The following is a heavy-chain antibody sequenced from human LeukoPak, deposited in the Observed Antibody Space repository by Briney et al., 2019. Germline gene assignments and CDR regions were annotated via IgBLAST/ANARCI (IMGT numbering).Heavy chain of an antibody. D-gene: IGHD1-26*01. CDR2: IYYSGST. J-gene: IGHJ4*02. CDR3: ARLSGSGSSIDY. CDR1: GGFVTSYY. Sequence: PSETLSLTCTVSGGFVTSYYWSWFRQPPGKALEWIAYIYYSGSTNYNPSFKSRVTISVDPSKNQFPLKLSSVTAADTAVYYCARLSGSGSSIDYWGQGTLVTVSS. V-gene: IGHV4-59*08.